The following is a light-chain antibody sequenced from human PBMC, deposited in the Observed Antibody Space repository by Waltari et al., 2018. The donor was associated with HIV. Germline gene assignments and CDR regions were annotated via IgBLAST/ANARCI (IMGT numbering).Light chain of an antibody. Sequence: QSVPTQPPSASGTPGQRVAISCSVSNSNIGSNFVYWYQQLPGTAPKLLIYNDNQRPSGVPARFSASKSGSSSSLAISGLRSEDEAEYYCATWDDILSGYLFGTGTKVTVL. CDR1: NSNIGSNF. CDR2: NDN. J-gene: IGLJ1*01. V-gene: IGLV1-47*01. CDR3: ATWDDILSGYL.